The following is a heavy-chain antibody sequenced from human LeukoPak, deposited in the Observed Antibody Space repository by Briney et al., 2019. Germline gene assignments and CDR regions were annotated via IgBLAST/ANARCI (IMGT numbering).Heavy chain of an antibody. CDR1: GGSFSGYY. D-gene: IGHD3-9*01. CDR3: ARLGGYDILTGYPWYFDL. V-gene: IGHV4-34*01. J-gene: IGHJ2*01. CDR2: INHSGST. Sequence: PSETLSLTCAVYGGSFSGYYWSWIRQPPGKGLEWIGEINHSGSTNYNPSLKSRVTISVDTSKNQFSLKLSSVTAADTAVYYCARLGGYDILTGYPWYFDLWGRGTLVTVSS.